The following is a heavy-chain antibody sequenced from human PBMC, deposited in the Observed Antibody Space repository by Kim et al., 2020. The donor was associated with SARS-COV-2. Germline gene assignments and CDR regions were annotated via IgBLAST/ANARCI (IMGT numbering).Heavy chain of an antibody. Sequence: SVKGRFTISRDNAKNSLYLQMNTLRDEDTALYFCARVGYCSGGSCYGMDVWGQGTTVTVSS. CDR3: ARVGYCSGGSCYGMDV. J-gene: IGHJ6*02. D-gene: IGHD2-15*01. V-gene: IGHV3-48*02.